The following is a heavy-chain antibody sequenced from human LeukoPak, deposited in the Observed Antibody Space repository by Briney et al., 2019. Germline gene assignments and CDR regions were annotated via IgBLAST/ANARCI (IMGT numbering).Heavy chain of an antibody. V-gene: IGHV4-4*07. J-gene: IGHJ3*02. CDR2: IYTSGST. Sequence: SETLSLTCTVSGASISRYQWSWIRQPAGKGLEWLGRIYTSGSTDYNPSLRSRVTMSVDTSKNQFSLKLSSVTAADTAVYYCAGYFDWLRSAFDIWGQGTMVTVSS. CDR1: GASISRYQ. CDR3: AGYFDWLRSAFDI. D-gene: IGHD3-9*01.